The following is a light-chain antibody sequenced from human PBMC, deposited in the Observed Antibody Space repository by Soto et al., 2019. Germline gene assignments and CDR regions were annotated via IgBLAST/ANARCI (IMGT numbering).Light chain of an antibody. J-gene: IGKJ1*01. CDR1: QGISNY. CDR2: AAS. V-gene: IGKV1-27*01. CDR3: QRFNSDPPT. Sequence: DIQMTQSPSSLSAFVGDRVTVTCRASQGISNYLAWYQQKPGRVPKLLIYAASTLQSGVPSRFSGSGSGTDFTLTISSLQPEDVATYYCQRFNSDPPTFGQGNKVAIK.